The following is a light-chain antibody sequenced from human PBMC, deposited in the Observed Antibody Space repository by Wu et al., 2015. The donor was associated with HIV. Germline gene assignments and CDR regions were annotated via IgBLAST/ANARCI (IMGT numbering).Light chain of an antibody. CDR3: QQRTNWPET. Sequence: EIVLTQSPGTLSLSPGERATLSCRASQSVSSSYLAWYQQKPGQAPRLLIYGASSRATGIPDRFSGSGSGTDFTLTISNLEPEDFALYYCQQRTNWPETFGQGTKVEIK. CDR1: QSVSSSY. V-gene: IGKV3D-20*02. J-gene: IGKJ1*01. CDR2: GAS.